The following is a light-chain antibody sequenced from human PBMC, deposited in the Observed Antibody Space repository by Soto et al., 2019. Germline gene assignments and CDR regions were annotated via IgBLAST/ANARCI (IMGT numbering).Light chain of an antibody. CDR3: QPYDRSRT. J-gene: IGKJ1*01. CDR2: WAS. Sequence: DIVMTQSPDSLAVSLGERATINCKSSQSVLYSSNNKNYLAWYQQKPGQPPKLLIYWASTRESGVPDRSTGSGSGTDFTLTISSLQAEDVAVYYCQPYDRSRTFGQGNKVEIK. CDR1: QSVLYSSNNKNY. V-gene: IGKV4-1*01.